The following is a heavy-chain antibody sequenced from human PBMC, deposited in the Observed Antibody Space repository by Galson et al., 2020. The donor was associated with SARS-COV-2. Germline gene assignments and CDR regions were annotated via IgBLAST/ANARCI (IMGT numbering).Heavy chain of an antibody. D-gene: IGHD2-2*01. Sequence: GGSLRLSCAASGFTFSSYAMHWVRQAPGKGLEWVAVISYDGSNTYYADSVKGRFTISRDNSKNTLYLQMNSLRAEDTAVYYCARDYGDIVVVPAAVNHYYYYYMDVWGKGTTVTVSS. CDR1: GFTFSSYA. V-gene: IGHV3-30-3*01. J-gene: IGHJ6*03. CDR2: ISYDGSNT. CDR3: ARDYGDIVVVPAAVNHYYYYYMDV.